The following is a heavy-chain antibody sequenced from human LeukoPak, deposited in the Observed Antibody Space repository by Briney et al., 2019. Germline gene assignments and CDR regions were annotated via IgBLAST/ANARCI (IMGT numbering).Heavy chain of an antibody. Sequence: GGSLRLSCAASGFTFSSYWMHWVPQAPGKGLVWVSGINSDESSTNYADSVKGRFTISRDNAKNTLYLQMTSLRAEDTAVYYCARARSGDFDYWGQGTLVTVSS. CDR1: GFTFSSYW. J-gene: IGHJ4*02. CDR2: INSDESST. CDR3: ARARSGDFDY. D-gene: IGHD3-16*01. V-gene: IGHV3-74*01.